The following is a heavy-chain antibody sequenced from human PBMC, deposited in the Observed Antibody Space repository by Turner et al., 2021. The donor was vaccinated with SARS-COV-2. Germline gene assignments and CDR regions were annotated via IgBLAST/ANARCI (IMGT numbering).Heavy chain of an antibody. J-gene: IGHJ4*02. CDR2: ISKSGSTT. CDR1: GFTFSDYY. V-gene: IGHV3-11*01. Sequence: QAQLVESGGGLVKPGGALRPPWAASGFTFSDYYMSWIRQAPGKGLEWVSYISKSGSTTPYSDSVKGRFTISRDNAKNSLYLQMNSLRDEDTAVYYCAVGGAAGYSYEDWGQGTVVTVSS. CDR3: AVGGAAGYSYED. D-gene: IGHD5-18*01.